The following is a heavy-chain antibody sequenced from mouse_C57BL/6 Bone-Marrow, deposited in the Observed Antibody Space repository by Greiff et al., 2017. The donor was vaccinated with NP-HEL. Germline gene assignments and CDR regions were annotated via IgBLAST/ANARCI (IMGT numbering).Heavy chain of an antibody. CDR2: INPYNGGT. Sequence: VHVKQSGPVLVKPGASVKMSCKASGYTFTDYYMNWVKQSHGKSLEWIGVINPYNGGTSYNQKFKGKATLTVDKSSSTAYMELNSLTSEDSAVYYCATITTVVGDAYWGQGTLVTVSA. CDR3: ATITTVVGDAY. V-gene: IGHV1-19*01. J-gene: IGHJ3*01. CDR1: GYTFTDYY. D-gene: IGHD1-1*01.